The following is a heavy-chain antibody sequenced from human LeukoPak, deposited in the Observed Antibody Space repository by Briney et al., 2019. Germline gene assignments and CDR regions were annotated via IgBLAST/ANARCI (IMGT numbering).Heavy chain of an antibody. CDR2: IIPIFGTA. CDR1: GGTSSSYA. Sequence: SVKVSCKASGGTSSSYAISWVRQAPGQGLEWMGGIIPIFGTANYAQKFQGRVTITTDESTSTAYMELSSLRSEDTAVYYCATAVYCSGGSCYWFDPWGQGTLVTVSS. D-gene: IGHD2-15*01. J-gene: IGHJ5*02. V-gene: IGHV1-69*05. CDR3: ATAVYCSGGSCYWFDP.